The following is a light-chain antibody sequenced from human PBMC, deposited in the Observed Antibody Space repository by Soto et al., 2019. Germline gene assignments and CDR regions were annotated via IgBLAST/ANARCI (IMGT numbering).Light chain of an antibody. CDR3: QQYDNSHRVT. Sequence: EIVMAQSPATLSVSEGDTVTLCASASQSVTSNLAWYQHKPGQAPRLLIYGASSRATGIPDRFSGTGSETDFTLTISRLEPEDFAVYYCQQYDNSHRVTFGHGTKVDIK. CDR2: GAS. V-gene: IGKV3-20*01. CDR1: QSVTSN. J-gene: IGKJ3*01.